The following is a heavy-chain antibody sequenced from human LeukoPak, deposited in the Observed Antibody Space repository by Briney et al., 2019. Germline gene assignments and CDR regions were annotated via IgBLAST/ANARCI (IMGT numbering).Heavy chain of an antibody. CDR2: IKEDGSEK. J-gene: IGHJ4*02. D-gene: IGHD5-18*01. CDR3: ARHLSGITGYTYGRGIDY. V-gene: IGHV3-7*01. CDR1: GFTFSNYW. Sequence: PGGSLRLSCVASGFTFSNYWMSWVRQAPGKGLECVANIKEDGSEKYYVDSVKGRFTISRDNAKKSLYLQMNSLRAEDTAVYYCARHLSGITGYTYGRGIDYWGQGTLLTVSS.